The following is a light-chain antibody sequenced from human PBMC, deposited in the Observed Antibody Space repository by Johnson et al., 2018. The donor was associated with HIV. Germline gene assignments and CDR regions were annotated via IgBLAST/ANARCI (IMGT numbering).Light chain of an antibody. CDR2: DNN. CDR3: GTWDISLSVGYV. CDR1: SSNIGYNS. V-gene: IGLV1-51*01. J-gene: IGLJ1*01. Sequence: QSVLTQPPSVSAAPGQKVTISCSGSSSNIGYNSVSWYLQLPGTAPKLLIYDNNKRPSGIPDRFSGSKSGTSATLGITGLQTGDEADYYCGTWDISLSVGYVFGTGTKVTVL.